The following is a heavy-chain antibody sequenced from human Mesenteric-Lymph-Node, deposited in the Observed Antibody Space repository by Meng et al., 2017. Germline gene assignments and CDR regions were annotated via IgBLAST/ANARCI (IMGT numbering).Heavy chain of an antibody. Sequence: SETLSLTCTVSGGSISSYYWSWIRQPAGKGLEWIGRIYTSGSTNYNPSLKSRVTMSVDTSKNQFSLKLSSVTAADTAVYYCARDRRYFDWLLFPHDAFDIWGQGTMVTVSS. D-gene: IGHD3-9*01. CDR1: GGSISSYY. V-gene: IGHV4-4*07. J-gene: IGHJ3*02. CDR3: ARDRRYFDWLLFPHDAFDI. CDR2: IYTSGST.